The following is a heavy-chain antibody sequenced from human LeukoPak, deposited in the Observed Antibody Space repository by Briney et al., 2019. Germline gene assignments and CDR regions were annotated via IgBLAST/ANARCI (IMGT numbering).Heavy chain of an antibody. CDR3: ARDPYTSSSWYRGRANNWFDP. D-gene: IGHD6-13*01. J-gene: IGHJ5*02. CDR2: INTNTGNP. V-gene: IGHV7-4-1*02. Sequence: ASVKVSCKASGYTFTGYYMHWVRQAPGQGLEWMGWINTNTGNPTYAQGFTGRFVFSLDTSVSTAYLQISSLKGEDTAVYYCARDPYTSSSWYRGRANNWFDPWGQGSLVTVSS. CDR1: GYTFTGYY.